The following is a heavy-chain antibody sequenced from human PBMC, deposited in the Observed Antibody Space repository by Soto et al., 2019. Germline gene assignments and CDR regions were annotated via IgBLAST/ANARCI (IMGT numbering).Heavy chain of an antibody. D-gene: IGHD6-13*01. Sequence: QVQLQQWGAGLLKPSETLSLTCAVYGGSFSGYYWSWIRQPPGKGLEWIGETNHSGSTNYNPSLKSRVTISVDTSKNQFSLKLSSVTAADTAVYYCARDCRRSSSWSYYYYYYGMDVWGQGTTVTVSS. V-gene: IGHV4-34*01. J-gene: IGHJ6*02. CDR1: GGSFSGYY. CDR3: ARDCRRSSSWSYYYYYYGMDV. CDR2: TNHSGST.